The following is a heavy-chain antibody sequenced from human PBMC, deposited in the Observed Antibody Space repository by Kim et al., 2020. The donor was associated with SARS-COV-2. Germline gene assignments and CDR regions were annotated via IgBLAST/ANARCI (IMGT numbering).Heavy chain of an antibody. CDR3: ARSIPAAIPGDYYYYGMDV. J-gene: IGHJ6*02. Sequence: GGSLRLSCAASGFTFSDYYMSWIRQAPGKGLEWVSYISSSGSTIYYADSVKGRFTISRDNAKNSLYLQMNSLRAEDTAVYYCARSIPAAIPGDYYYYGMDVWGQGTTVTVSS. CDR2: ISSSGSTI. D-gene: IGHD2-2*01. V-gene: IGHV3-11*01. CDR1: GFTFSDYY.